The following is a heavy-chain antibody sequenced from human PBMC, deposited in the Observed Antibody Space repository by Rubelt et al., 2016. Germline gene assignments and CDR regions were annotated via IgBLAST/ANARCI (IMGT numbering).Heavy chain of an antibody. V-gene: IGHV3-30*04. CDR1: GFTFSSYA. CDR2: ISYDGSNK. J-gene: IGHJ3*02. D-gene: IGHD3-22*01. CDR3: ARPGYYYDSSGYYYAFDI. Sequence: VQLVESGGGVVQPGRSLRLSCAASGFTFSSYAMHWVRQAPGKGLEWVAVISYDGSNKYCADSVKGRFTISRDNSKNTLYLQMNSLRAEDTAVYYCARPGYYYDSSGYYYAFDIWGQGTMVTVSS.